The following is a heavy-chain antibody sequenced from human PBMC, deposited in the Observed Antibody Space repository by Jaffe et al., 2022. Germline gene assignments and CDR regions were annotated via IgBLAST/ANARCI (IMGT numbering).Heavy chain of an antibody. V-gene: IGHV3-21*01. CDR2: ISSSSSYI. Sequence: EVQLVESGGGLVKPGGSLRLSCAASGFTFSSYSMNWVRQAPGKGLEWVSSISSSSSYIYYADSVKGRFTISRDNAKNSLYLQMNSLRAEDTAVYYCARDIVVVAASNYYYYYMDVWGKGTTVTVSS. D-gene: IGHD2-15*01. CDR1: GFTFSSYS. CDR3: ARDIVVVAASNYYYYYMDV. J-gene: IGHJ6*03.